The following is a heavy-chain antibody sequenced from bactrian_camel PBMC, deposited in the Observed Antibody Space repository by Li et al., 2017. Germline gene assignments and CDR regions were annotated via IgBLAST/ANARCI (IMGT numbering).Heavy chain of an antibody. D-gene: IGHD1*01. V-gene: IGHV3S40*01. CDR1: GLTLSSFD. CDR3: AVGHWAGRCYPAAGY. J-gene: IGHJ6*01. Sequence: VQLVESGGELVQSGGSLRLSCAASGLTLSSFDMAWVRQAPGKGLEWVSVLPSGHGSTYYDDSMKGRFTISQDNGKNTVTLQMNSLKPEDTAVYYCAVGHWAGRCYPAAGYWGQGTQVTVS. CDR2: LPSGHGST.